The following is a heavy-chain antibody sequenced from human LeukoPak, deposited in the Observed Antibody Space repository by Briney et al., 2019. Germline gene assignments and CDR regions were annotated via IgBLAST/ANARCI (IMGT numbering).Heavy chain of an antibody. CDR2: ILGSGGST. Sequence: GGSLRLSCAASGVTFSNYAMSWVREAPGKGLEWVSAILGSGGSTYYADSVKGRFTVSRDNSKSTLYLQMNSLRAEDTALYYCAKWGDYDVLTGYYVPDYWGQGTLVTVSS. CDR3: AKWGDYDVLTGYYVPDY. V-gene: IGHV3-23*01. J-gene: IGHJ4*02. D-gene: IGHD3-9*01. CDR1: GVTFSNYA.